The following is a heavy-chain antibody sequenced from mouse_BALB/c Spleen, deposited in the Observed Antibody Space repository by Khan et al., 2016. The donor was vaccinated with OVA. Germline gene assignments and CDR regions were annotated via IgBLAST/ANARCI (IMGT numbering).Heavy chain of an antibody. J-gene: IGHJ2*01. CDR3: ERDAFRYDECYFKY. Sequence: EVELVESGGGSVKPGGSLKLSCAVSGFTFSSYAMSWVRQTPEKRLEWVASISSGGSTYYSDSVKGRFTISRDNARYIVSLQMSSLGSEDMTRYYCERDAFRYDECYFKYWGQGTTLTVSS. D-gene: IGHD2-14*01. CDR2: ISSGGST. CDR1: GFTFSSYA. V-gene: IGHV5-6-5*01.